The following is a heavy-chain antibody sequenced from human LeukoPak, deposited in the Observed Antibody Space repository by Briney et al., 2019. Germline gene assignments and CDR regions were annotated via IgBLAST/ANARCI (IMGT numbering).Heavy chain of an antibody. CDR2: IYPGDSDT. J-gene: IGHJ3*02. D-gene: IGHD3-16*02. CDR1: GYSFTSYW. V-gene: IGHV5-51*01. CDR3: ASVVYDYVWESYRYKVYDAFDI. Sequence: GESLKISCKGSGYSFTSYWVGWVRQMPGKGLEWMGIIYPGDSDTRYSPSFQGQVTISADKSISTAYLQWSSLKASDTAMYYCASVVYDYVWESYRYKVYDAFDIWGQGTMVTVSS.